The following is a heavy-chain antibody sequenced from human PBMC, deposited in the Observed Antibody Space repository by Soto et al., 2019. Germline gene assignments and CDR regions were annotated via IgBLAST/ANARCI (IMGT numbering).Heavy chain of an antibody. V-gene: IGHV3-9*01. J-gene: IGHJ4*02. CDR2: ISWNSGSI. CDR3: AKDKYKGGVVWWLRYNFDY. CDR1: GFTFDDYA. Sequence: EVQLVESGGGLVQPGRSLRLSCAASGFTFDDYAMHWVRQAPGKGLEWVSGISWNSGSIGYADSVKGRFTISRDNAKNSLYLQMNSLRAEDTALYYCAKDKYKGGVVWWLRYNFDYWGQGTLVTVSS. D-gene: IGHD5-12*01.